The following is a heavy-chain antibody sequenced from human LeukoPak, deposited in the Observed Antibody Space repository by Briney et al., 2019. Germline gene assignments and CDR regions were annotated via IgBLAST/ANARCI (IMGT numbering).Heavy chain of an antibody. J-gene: IGHJ6*03. CDR2: INHSGST. CDR1: GVSFSCYY. D-gene: IGHD6-13*01. CDR3: ARRHPARGYRSSWYYYYYLDV. V-gene: IGHV4-34*01. Sequence: PSETLSLTCAVYGVSFSCYYWSGIRQPPGKGREWIGEINHSGSTNYNPSLKSRVTISVQTSKNKFSLKMSFVIAADTAVYYCARRHPARGYRSSWYYYYYLDVWGKGNTVTVS.